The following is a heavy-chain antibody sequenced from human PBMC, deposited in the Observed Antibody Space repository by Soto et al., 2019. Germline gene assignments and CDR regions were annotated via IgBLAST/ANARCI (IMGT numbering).Heavy chain of an antibody. CDR3: ARSGDNYNRLDY. D-gene: IGHD1-1*01. V-gene: IGHV3-11*06. Sequence: GGSLRLSCEGSGFTFSDYYISWIRQAPGKGLEWISYSSNSGTFSRYADSVKGRLSISRDNTKNLLYLQMNSLRAEDTAVYYCARSGDNYNRLDYWGQGTPVTVSS. CDR2: SSNSGTFS. J-gene: IGHJ4*02. CDR1: GFTFSDYY.